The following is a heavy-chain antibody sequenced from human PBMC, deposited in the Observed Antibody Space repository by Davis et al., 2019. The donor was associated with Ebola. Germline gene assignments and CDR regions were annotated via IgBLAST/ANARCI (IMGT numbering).Heavy chain of an antibody. CDR2: IFSNDEK. CDR1: GFSLSNARMG. J-gene: IGHJ6*02. CDR3: ARPRGIVGADYYYGMDV. D-gene: IGHD1-26*01. Sequence: SGPTLVKPPETLTLTCTVSGFSLSNARMGVSWIRQPPGKALEWLAHIFSNDEKSYSTSLKSRLTISKDTSKSQVVLTMTNMDPVDTATYYCARPRGIVGADYYYGMDVWGQGTTVTVSS. V-gene: IGHV2-26*01.